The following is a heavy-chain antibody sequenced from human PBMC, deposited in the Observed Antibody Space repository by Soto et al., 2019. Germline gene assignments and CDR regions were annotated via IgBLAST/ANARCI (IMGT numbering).Heavy chain of an antibody. J-gene: IGHJ4*02. CDR3: ARLFYDSSGYYYSGRDY. V-gene: IGHV4-59*08. CDR2: IYYSGST. D-gene: IGHD3-22*01. CDR1: GGSISSYY. Sequence: SETLSLTCTVSGGSISSYYWSWIRQPPGKGLEWIGYIYYSGSTNYNPSLKSRVTISVDTSKNQFSLKLSSVTAADTAVYYCARLFYDSSGYYYSGRDYWGQGTLVTSPQ.